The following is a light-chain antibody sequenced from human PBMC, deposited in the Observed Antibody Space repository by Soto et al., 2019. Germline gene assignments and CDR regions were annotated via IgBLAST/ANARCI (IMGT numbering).Light chain of an antibody. CDR2: ATS. J-gene: IGKJ4*01. CDR1: QGIRGW. V-gene: IGKV1D-16*01. Sequence: DIKMTQSPSSLSASVGDRVTITCRASQGIRGWLAWYQLKPGKAPKSLIYATSTLQDGVPSRFSGNGSETDFTLTISSLQSEDIGTYYCQQYNNSPLTFGGGTKVEFK. CDR3: QQYNNSPLT.